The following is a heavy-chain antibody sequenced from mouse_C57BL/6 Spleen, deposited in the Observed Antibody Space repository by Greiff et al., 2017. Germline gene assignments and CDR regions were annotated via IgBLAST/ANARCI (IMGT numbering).Heavy chain of an antibody. CDR3: ARSTTVVATSAMDY. CDR1: GYTFTSYW. CDR2: IYPSDSET. J-gene: IGHJ4*01. V-gene: IGHV1-61*01. D-gene: IGHD1-1*01. Sequence: VQLQQPGAELVRPGSSVKLSCKASGYTFTSYWMDWVKQRPGQGLEWIGNIYPSDSETHYNQKFKDKATLTVDKSSSTAYMQLSSLTSEDSAVYYCARSTTVVATSAMDYWDQGTSVTVSS.